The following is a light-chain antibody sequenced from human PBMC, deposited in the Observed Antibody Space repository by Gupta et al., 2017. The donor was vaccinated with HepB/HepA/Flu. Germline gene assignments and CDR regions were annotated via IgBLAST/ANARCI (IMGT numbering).Light chain of an antibody. J-gene: IGLJ1*01. Sequence: QSVLTQPPSVSAAPGHKVTISCSGSDSNIGDNYVSWYQQFPGTAPKLLIFDNNKRPSGIPDRFSGAKSDTSATLDITGLQTGDEADYYCGTWDSSLSAGLFGTGTKVTVI. CDR2: DNN. V-gene: IGLV1-51*01. CDR3: GTWDSSLSAGL. CDR1: DSNIGDNY.